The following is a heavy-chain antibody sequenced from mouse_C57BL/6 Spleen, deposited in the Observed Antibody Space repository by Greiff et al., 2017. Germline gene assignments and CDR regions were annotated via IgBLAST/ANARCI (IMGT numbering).Heavy chain of an antibody. V-gene: IGHV5-9*01. CDR2: ISGGGGNT. Sequence: DVMLVESGGGLVKPGGSLKLSCAASGFTFSSYTMSWVRQTPEKRLEWVATISGGGGNTYYPDSVKGRFTISRDNAKNTLYLQMSSLRSEDTALYYCARDYYSNYVDWGQGTTLTVSS. J-gene: IGHJ2*01. CDR1: GFTFSSYT. CDR3: ARDYYSNYVD. D-gene: IGHD2-5*01.